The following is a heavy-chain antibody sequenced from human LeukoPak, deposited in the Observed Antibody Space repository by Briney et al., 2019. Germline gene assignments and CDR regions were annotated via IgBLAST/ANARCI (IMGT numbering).Heavy chain of an antibody. V-gene: IGHV4-34*01. Sequence: PSETLSLTCAAYGGSFSGYYWSWIRQPPGKGLEWIGEINHSGSTNYNPSLKSRVTISVDTSKNQFSLKVSSVIAADTAVYFCAMTTVVTNDPYFDYWGQGTLVTVSS. CDR3: AMTTVVTNDPYFDY. CDR2: INHSGST. J-gene: IGHJ4*02. D-gene: IGHD4-23*01. CDR1: GGSFSGYY.